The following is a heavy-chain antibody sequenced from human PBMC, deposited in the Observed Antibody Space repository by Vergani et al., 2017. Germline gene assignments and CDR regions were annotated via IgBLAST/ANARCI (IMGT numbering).Heavy chain of an antibody. V-gene: IGHV4-34*01. Sequence: QVQLQQWGGGLLKPSETLSLTCVVNGGSFTSYLWTWIRQSPGEGLEWVGDIDHTGRPDYNPSLKSRLTRSVDKSRNQFSLTLNSVTATDTAIYFCARVNTETNGHLYYYYYMDVWGQGTAVTVS. CDR3: ARVNTETNGHLYYYYYMDV. CDR1: GGSFTSYL. D-gene: IGHD4-11*01. J-gene: IGHJ6*03. CDR2: IDHTGRP.